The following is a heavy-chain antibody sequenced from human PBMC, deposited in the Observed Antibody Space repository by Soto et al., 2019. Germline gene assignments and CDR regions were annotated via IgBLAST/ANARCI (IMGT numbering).Heavy chain of an antibody. V-gene: IGHV4-4*02. CDR3: ARWGDFWSGYYAYYYYYGMDV. Sequence: SETLSLTCAVSGGSISSSNWWSWVRQPPGKGLEWIGEIYHSGSTNYNPSLKSRVTISVDKSKKQFSLKLSSVTAADTAVYYCARWGDFWSGYYAYYYYYGMDVWGQGTTVT. CDR1: GGSISSSNW. D-gene: IGHD3-3*01. J-gene: IGHJ6*02. CDR2: IYHSGST.